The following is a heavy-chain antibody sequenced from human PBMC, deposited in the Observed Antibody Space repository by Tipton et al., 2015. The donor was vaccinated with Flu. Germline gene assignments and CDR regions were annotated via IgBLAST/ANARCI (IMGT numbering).Heavy chain of an antibody. CDR1: GGSFSGYY. CDR3: ARALRTTGFDY. J-gene: IGHJ4*02. Sequence: TLSLTCAVYGGSFSGYYWTYIRQPPGKGLEWIGEINHSGDTNYNPSLKSRVTISVDTSKNQFSLKQTSVTAADTAVYSCARALRTTGFDYWGQGTLVTVSS. CDR2: INHSGDT. D-gene: IGHD1-1*01. V-gene: IGHV4-34*01.